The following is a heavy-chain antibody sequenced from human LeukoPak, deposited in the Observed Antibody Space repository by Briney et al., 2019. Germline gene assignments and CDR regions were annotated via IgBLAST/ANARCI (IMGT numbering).Heavy chain of an antibody. J-gene: IGHJ4*02. CDR2: ISGHNGYT. Sequence: ASVKVSCKAPGYTFTSYGISWVRQAPGQGLEWMGWISGHNGYTNYAQNLQGRVTMTTDTSTSTAYMELRSLRSDDTAVYYCARDVCGASCSTPDCWGQGTLVTVSS. CDR3: ARDVCGASCSTPDC. D-gene: IGHD2-2*02. CDR1: GYTFTSYG. V-gene: IGHV1-18*01.